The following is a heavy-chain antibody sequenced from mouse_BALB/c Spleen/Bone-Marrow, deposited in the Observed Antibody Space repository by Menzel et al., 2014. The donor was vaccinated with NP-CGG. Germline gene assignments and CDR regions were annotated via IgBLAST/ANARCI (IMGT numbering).Heavy chain of an antibody. CDR2: IYPGNVNT. D-gene: IGHD1-1*01. J-gene: IGHJ4*01. CDR1: GYTFTSYY. CDR3: ARGGYYGSGRYYYAMDY. Sequence: QVQLQQSGPDLVKPGASMRISCKASGYTFTSYYLHWVKQRPGQGLEWVGWIYPGNVNTNYNEKFKDKATLTADKSSTTAYMHLSSLTSEDSAVYFCARGGYYGSGRYYYAMDYWGQGTSVTVSS. V-gene: IGHV1S56*01.